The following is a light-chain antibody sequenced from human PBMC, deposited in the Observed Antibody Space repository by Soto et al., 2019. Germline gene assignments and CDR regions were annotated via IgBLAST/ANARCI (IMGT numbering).Light chain of an antibody. CDR2: AAS. Sequence: DIQMTQSPSSLSASVGDRVTITCRARQSISTYLNWYQQKARLAPKLLIYAASSLQSGVPSRFSGSGSGTDFTLPISSLQPEDFATYYCQQTYSTPPTLGQGTKVDLK. V-gene: IGKV1-39*01. CDR1: QSISTY. CDR3: QQTYSTPPT. J-gene: IGKJ1*01.